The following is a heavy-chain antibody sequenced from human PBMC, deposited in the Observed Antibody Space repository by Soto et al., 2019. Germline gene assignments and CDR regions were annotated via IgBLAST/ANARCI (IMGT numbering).Heavy chain of an antibody. V-gene: IGHV1-69*13. CDR2: IIPIFGTA. CDR3: ASRGFSYAFYYYGMDV. CDR1: GGTYGSYS. Sequence: SVKVCCEAWGGTYGSYSISWVRQAPGQGLEWMGGIIPIFGTANYAQKFQGRVTITADESTSTAYMELSSLRSEDTAVYYRASRGFSYAFYYYGMDVWG. J-gene: IGHJ6*02. D-gene: IGHD5-18*01.